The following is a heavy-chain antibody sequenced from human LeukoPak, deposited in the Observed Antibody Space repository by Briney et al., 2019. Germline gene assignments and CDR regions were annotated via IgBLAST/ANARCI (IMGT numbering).Heavy chain of an antibody. CDR3: ATLVSRGSWYFDY. D-gene: IGHD2-15*01. Sequence: GASVKVSCTASGYTFTSYYMHWVRQAPGQGLEWMGIINPSGGSTSYAQKFQGRVTMTRDTPTSAVYMELSSLRSEDTAVYYCATLVSRGSWYFDYWGQGTLVTVSS. V-gene: IGHV1-46*01. J-gene: IGHJ4*02. CDR2: INPSGGST. CDR1: GYTFTSYY.